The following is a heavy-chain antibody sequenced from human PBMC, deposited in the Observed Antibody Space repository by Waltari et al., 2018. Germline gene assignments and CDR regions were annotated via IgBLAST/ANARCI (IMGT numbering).Heavy chain of an antibody. CDR1: GFTFSSYA. CDR3: ASTAAALQGDY. D-gene: IGHD6-13*01. CDR2: ISYDGSNK. Sequence: QVQLVESGGGVVQPGRSLRLSCAASGFTFSSYAMHWVRQAPGKGLECVAFISYDGSNKYYADAVKGRFTISRDNSKNTLYLQMNSLRAEDTAVYYWASTAAALQGDYWGQGTLVTVSS. J-gene: IGHJ4*02. V-gene: IGHV3-30*01.